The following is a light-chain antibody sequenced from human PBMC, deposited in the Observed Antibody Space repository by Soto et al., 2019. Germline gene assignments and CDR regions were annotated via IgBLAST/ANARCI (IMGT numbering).Light chain of an antibody. CDR1: QSVSSSY. Sequence: EIVLTQSPGTLSLSTGERATLSCRASQSVSSSYLAWYQQKTGQAPRLLIYDASNRATGIPATFSGCGYGTDFTLTISSLETEDLAVYFCQQYAGPTTTVGPGTRREIK. J-gene: IGKJ5*01. CDR3: QQYAGPTTT. V-gene: IGKV3-20*01. CDR2: DAS.